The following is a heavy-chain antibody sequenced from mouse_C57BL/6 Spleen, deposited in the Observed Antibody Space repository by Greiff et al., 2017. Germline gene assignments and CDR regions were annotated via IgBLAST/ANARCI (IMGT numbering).Heavy chain of an antibody. CDR3: ASSNSNYGYYAMDY. D-gene: IGHD2-5*01. J-gene: IGHJ4*01. Sequence: VMLVESGPGLVAPSQSLSITCTVSGFSLTSYAISWVRQPPGKGLEWLGVIWTGGGTNYNSALKSRLSISKDNSKSQVFLKMNSLQTDDTARYYCASSNSNYGYYAMDYWGQGTSVTVSS. CDR2: IWTGGGT. V-gene: IGHV2-9-1*01. CDR1: GFSLTSYA.